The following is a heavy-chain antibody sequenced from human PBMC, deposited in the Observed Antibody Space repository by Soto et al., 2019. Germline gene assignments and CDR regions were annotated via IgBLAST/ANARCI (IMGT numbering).Heavy chain of an antibody. J-gene: IGHJ6*02. V-gene: IGHV3-21*01. CDR1: GFTFSSYS. D-gene: IGHD3-3*01. Sequence: GGSLRLSCAASGFTFSSYSMNWVRQAPGKGLEWVSSISSSSSYIYYADSVKGRCTISRDNAKNSLYLQMNSLRAEDTAVYYCARDTPITIFGVVIIRGYYYYGMDVWGQGTTVTVSS. CDR2: ISSSSSYI. CDR3: ARDTPITIFGVVIIRGYYYYGMDV.